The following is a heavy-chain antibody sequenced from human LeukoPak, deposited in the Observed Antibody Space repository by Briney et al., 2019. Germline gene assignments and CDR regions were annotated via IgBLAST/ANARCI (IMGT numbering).Heavy chain of an antibody. V-gene: IGHV3-7*01. J-gene: IGHJ4*02. CDR3: ANEGYCSSTSCLPHDY. Sequence: GGSLRLSCAASGFTFSRYWMSWVRQAPGKGLEWVANIKQDGSQKSYVDSVKGRFTISRDNANNLLYLQMNSLRAEDTAVYYCANEGYCSSTSCLPHDYWGQGTLVTVSS. CDR2: IKQDGSQK. CDR1: GFTFSRYW. D-gene: IGHD2-2*01.